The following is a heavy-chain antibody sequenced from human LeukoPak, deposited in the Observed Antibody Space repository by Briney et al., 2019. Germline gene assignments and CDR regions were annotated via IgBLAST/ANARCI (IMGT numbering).Heavy chain of an antibody. CDR3: ARDWVYKIDY. CDR2: ISHDGFI. Sequence: GSLRLSCETAGFAFSSYVMHRVRRTPGKGLVWVSRISHDGFISYADSVKGRFTISRDNAKNTLILQMNSLRAEDTAVYYCARDWVYKIDYWGRGTLVTVSS. V-gene: IGHV3-74*01. J-gene: IGHJ4*02. D-gene: IGHD5-24*01. CDR1: GFAFSSYV.